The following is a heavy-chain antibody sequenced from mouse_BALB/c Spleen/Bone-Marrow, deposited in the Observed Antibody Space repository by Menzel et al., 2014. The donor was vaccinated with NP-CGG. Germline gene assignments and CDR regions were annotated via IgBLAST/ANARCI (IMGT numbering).Heavy chain of an antibody. V-gene: IGHV1-4*02. D-gene: IGHD4-1*01. CDR2: IVPSCGYT. CDR3: AREARTGAWFAY. Sequence: QVHVKQSGAELARPGASVKMSCKASGYTFTSYTIQWVKRRPGQGLEWVGYIVPSCGYTDYNQNFKDKTTLTADKSSSTAYMQLSSLTSADSAVYYCAREARTGAWFAYWGRGTLVTVSA. J-gene: IGHJ3*01. CDR1: GYTFTSYT.